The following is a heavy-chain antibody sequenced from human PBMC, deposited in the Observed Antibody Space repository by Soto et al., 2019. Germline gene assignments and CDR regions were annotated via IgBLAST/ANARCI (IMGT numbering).Heavy chain of an antibody. CDR3: ASRNSGSAYEEVSHYGLDV. Sequence: VQLVQSGSEVKKPGSSVKVSCKVSGGIFSGYAIGWVRQAPGQGLEWMGGIIPVYGTSTYAQKFQGRVTITADESTTTGYMEVSSLTSEDTSVYFCASRNSGSAYEEVSHYGLDVWGQGTAVTVSS. D-gene: IGHD3-10*01. V-gene: IGHV1-69*01. CDR1: GGIFSGYA. J-gene: IGHJ6*02. CDR2: IIPVYGTS.